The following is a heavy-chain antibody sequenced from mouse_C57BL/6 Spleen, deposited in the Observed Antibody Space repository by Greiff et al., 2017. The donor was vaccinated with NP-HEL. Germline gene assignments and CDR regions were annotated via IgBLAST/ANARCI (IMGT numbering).Heavy chain of an antibody. J-gene: IGHJ3*01. V-gene: IGHV1-59*01. D-gene: IGHD2-2*01. CDR3: AREVTTKFAY. Sequence: VQLQQSGAELVRPGTSVKLSCKASGYTFTSYWMHWVKQRPGQGLEWIGVIDPSDSYTNYNQKFKGKATLTVDTSSSTAYMQLSSLTSEDSAVYYCAREVTTKFAYWGQGTLVTVSA. CDR2: IDPSDSYT. CDR1: GYTFTSYW.